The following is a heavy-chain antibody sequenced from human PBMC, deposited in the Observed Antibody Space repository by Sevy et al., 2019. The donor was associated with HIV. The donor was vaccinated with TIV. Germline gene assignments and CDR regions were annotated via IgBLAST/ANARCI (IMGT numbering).Heavy chain of an antibody. CDR2: IYYSGST. D-gene: IGHD3-16*01. CDR3: ARHWASWWFDP. J-gene: IGHJ5*02. CDR1: GGSISSSSYY. Sequence: SETLSLTCTVSGGSISSSSYYWGWIRQPPGKGLEWIGSIYYSGSTYYNPSLKSRVTISVDTSKNQFALKLSSVTAADAAGYYCARHWASWWFDPWGQGTLVTVSS. V-gene: IGHV4-39*01.